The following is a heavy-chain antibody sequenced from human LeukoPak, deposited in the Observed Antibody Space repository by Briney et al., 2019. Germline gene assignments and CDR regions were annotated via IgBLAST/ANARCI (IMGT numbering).Heavy chain of an antibody. D-gene: IGHD6-13*01. CDR2: TYYRSKWYN. V-gene: IGHV6-1*01. CDR1: GDSVSSNSAT. Sequence: SQTLSLTCDISGDSVSSNSATWNWITQSPSRGLEWLGSTYYRSKWYNDYALSVNSRIMIGPDTSKNQFSLHLNSVTPDDTAVYFCARVTAPGTGRDYFDFWGQGTLVTVSS. J-gene: IGHJ4*02. CDR3: ARVTAPGTGRDYFDF.